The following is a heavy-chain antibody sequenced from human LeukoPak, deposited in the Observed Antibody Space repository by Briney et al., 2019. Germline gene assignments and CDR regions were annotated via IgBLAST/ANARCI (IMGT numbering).Heavy chain of an antibody. CDR1: GYTFTSYG. CDR2: ISAYNGNT. CDR3: ARYLGSKKISPYYYDSSGYSQATADY. Sequence: ASVKVSFKASGYTFTSYGISWVRQAPGQGLEWMGWISAYNGNTNYAPKLQGRVTMTTDTSTSKAYMELRSLRSADTAVYYCARYLGSKKISPYYYDSSGYSQATADYWGQGTLVTVSS. V-gene: IGHV1-18*01. J-gene: IGHJ4*02. D-gene: IGHD3-22*01.